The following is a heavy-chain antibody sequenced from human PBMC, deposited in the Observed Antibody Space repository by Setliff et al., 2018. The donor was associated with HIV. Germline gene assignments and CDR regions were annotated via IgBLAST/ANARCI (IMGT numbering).Heavy chain of an antibody. CDR2: ISGSGGST. Sequence: GGSLRLSCAASGFTLSSYAMSWVRQAPGKGLEWVSAISGSGGSTYYADSVKGRFTISRDNSKNTLYLQMNSLRAEDTAVYYCAKDPRAAVATICDYWGQGTLVTSPQ. CDR1: GFTLSSYA. D-gene: IGHD5-12*01. CDR3: AKDPRAAVATICDY. J-gene: IGHJ4*02. V-gene: IGHV3-23*01.